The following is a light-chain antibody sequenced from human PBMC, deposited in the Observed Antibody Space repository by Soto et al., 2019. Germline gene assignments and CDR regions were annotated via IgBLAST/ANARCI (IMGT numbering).Light chain of an antibody. CDR2: GAS. V-gene: IGKV3-15*01. Sequence: EIVMTQSPATLSVSPGERATLSCRASQSINNNLAWYQQKPGQAPRLLIHGASTRATGIPARISASGSGTEFTLIISSLQSEDFAVYYCQQYNNWPWTFGRGTEVEIK. CDR3: QQYNNWPWT. CDR1: QSINNN. J-gene: IGKJ1*01.